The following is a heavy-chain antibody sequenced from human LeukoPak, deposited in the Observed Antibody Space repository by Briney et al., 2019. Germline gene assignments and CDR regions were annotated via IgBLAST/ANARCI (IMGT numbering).Heavy chain of an antibody. V-gene: IGHV4-39*01. CDR3: ARVSGYCSAGSCYSSTFDS. D-gene: IGHD2-15*01. CDR2: IYYSGSP. J-gene: IGHJ4*02. Sequence: SETLSLTCTVSGGSISSNSYYWGWIRQPPGKGLEWIGSIYYSGSPYYNPPLKSRVSISVDTSKNQFSLKVTSVTATDTSMYYCARVSGYCSAGSCYSSTFDSWGQGTLVTVSS. CDR1: GGSISSNSYY.